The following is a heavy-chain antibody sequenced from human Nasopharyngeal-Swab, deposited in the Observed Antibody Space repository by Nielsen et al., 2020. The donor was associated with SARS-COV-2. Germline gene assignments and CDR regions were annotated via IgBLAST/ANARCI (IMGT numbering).Heavy chain of an antibody. V-gene: IGHV3-30*03. J-gene: IGHJ4*02. CDR1: GFTFSSYG. Sequence: GESLKISCAASGFTFSSYGTHWVRQAPGKGLEWVAVISYDGSNKYYADSVKGRFTISRDNSKNTLYLQMNSLRAEDTAVYYCARPSGSYPFDYWGQGTLVTVSS. D-gene: IGHD1-26*01. CDR3: ARPSGSYPFDY. CDR2: ISYDGSNK.